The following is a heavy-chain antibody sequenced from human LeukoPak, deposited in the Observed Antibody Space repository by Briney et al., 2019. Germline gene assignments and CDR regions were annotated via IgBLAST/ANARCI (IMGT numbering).Heavy chain of an antibody. J-gene: IGHJ6*04. V-gene: IGHV4-59*01. CDR3: ASDRHYCSGGSCYPDV. D-gene: IGHD2-15*01. CDR2: IYYSGST. Sequence: PSETLSLTCTVSGGSISSYYWSWIRQPPGKGLEWIGYIYYSGSTNYNPSLTSRVTISVDTSKIQFSLKLSSVTAADTAVYYCASDRHYCSGGSCYPDVWGKGTTVTVSS. CDR1: GGSISSYY.